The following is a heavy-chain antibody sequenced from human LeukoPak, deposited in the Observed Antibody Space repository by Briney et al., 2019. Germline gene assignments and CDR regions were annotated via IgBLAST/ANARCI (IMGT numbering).Heavy chain of an antibody. CDR1: GYTFTNYG. CDR3: AVARGLTDPLDF. J-gene: IGHJ4*02. Sequence: GASVKVSCKASGYTFTNYGISWVRQARGQRLEWIGWIVVGSGYTNYAQKFQERVTFTGDMSTGTVYMELSSLRSEDTAVYYCAVARGLTDPLDFWGQGTLVTVSS. D-gene: IGHD3-10*01. CDR2: IVVGSGYT. V-gene: IGHV1-58*02.